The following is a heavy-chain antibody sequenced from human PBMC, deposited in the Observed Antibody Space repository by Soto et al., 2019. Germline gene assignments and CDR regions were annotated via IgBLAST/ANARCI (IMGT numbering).Heavy chain of an antibody. CDR2: IYYSGST. D-gene: IGHD3-3*01. CDR1: GGSFSGYY. V-gene: IGHV4-59*08. Sequence: PSETLSLTCAVYGGSFSGYYWSWIRQPPGKGLEWIGYIYYSGSTNYNPSLKSRVTISVDTSKNQFSLKLSSVTAADTAVYYCARHVGDFWSGYYSDVWGKGTTVTVSS. CDR3: ARHVGDFWSGYYSDV. J-gene: IGHJ6*04.